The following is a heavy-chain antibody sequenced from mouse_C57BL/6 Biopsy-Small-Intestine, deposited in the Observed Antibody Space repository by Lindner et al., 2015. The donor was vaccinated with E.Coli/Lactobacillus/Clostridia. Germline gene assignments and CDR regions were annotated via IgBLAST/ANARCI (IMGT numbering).Heavy chain of an antibody. CDR2: ISAYNGNT. CDR1: GYTFTNYG. Sequence: SVKVSCKASGYTFTNYGISWVRQAPGQGLEWMGWISAYNGNTNYAQKFRGRVTMTTDTSTSIAYMELRSLTSDDTAVYYCARDGGLDSWGQGTLVTVSS. V-gene: IGHV1-79*01. J-gene: IGHJ4*01. CDR3: ARDGGLDS.